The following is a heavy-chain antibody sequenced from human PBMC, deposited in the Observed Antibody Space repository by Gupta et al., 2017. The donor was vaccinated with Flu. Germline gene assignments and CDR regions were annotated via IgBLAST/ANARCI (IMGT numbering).Heavy chain of an antibody. J-gene: IGHJ4*02. V-gene: IGHV3-48*01. D-gene: IGHD3-22*01. Sequence: GRFTISRDNAKNSLYLQMNSLRAEDTAVYYCASYYYDSSGTHFWGQGTLVTVSS. CDR3: ASYYYDSSGTHF.